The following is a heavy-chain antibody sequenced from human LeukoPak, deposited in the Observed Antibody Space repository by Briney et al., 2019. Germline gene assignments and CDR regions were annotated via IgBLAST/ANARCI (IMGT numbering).Heavy chain of an antibody. Sequence: SETLSLTCAVSGYSISSGYYWGWIRQPPGKGLEWIGSIFHSGSTYYNPSLKSRVTISVDTSKNQFSLKLSSVTAADTAVYYCARHSDSHIVGWFDPWGQGTLVTVSS. CDR2: IFHSGST. CDR1: GYSISSGYY. D-gene: IGHD2-15*01. CDR3: ARHSDSHIVGWFDP. J-gene: IGHJ5*02. V-gene: IGHV4-38-2*01.